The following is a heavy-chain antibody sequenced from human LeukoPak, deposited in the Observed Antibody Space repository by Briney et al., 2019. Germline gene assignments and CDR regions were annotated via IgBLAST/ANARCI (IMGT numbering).Heavy chain of an antibody. V-gene: IGHV3-74*01. CDR2: INNDGSHT. CDR1: GFTFSSYW. CDR3: VRGIAAAGNDY. J-gene: IGHJ4*02. D-gene: IGHD6-13*01. Sequence: GGSLRLSCAASGFTFSSYWMHWVRQTPGKGLVWVSLINNDGSHTTYADSVKGRFTISRDNARNTLYLQMNSLRAEDTAVYYCVRGIAAAGNDYWGQGTLVTVSS.